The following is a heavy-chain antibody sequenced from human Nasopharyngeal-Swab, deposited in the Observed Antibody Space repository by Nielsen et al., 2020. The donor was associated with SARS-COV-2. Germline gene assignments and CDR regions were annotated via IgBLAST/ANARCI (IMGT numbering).Heavy chain of an antibody. Sequence: GGSLRLSCAASGFTFSSYSMNWVRQAPGKGLEWVSYISSSSSTIYYADSVKGRFTISRDNAKNSLYLQMNSLRDEDTAVYYCARAVYSSSWYYFDYWGQGTLVTVSS. CDR1: GFTFSSYS. CDR2: ISSSSSTI. J-gene: IGHJ4*02. CDR3: ARAVYSSSWYYFDY. V-gene: IGHV3-48*02. D-gene: IGHD6-13*01.